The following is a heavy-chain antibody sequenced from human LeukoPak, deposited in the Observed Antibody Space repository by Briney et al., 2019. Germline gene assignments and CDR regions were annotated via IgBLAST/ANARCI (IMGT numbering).Heavy chain of an antibody. CDR1: GGSFRGYY. J-gene: IGHJ6*03. Sequence: SETLSLICAVYGGSFRGYYWSWIRQPAGKGLEWIGRIYTSGSTNYNPSLKSRVTMSVDTSKNQFSLKLSSVTAADTAVYYCARGLNCGGDCYSMGFYYYYYRDVWGKGTTVTVSS. CDR2: IYTSGST. D-gene: IGHD2-21*02. V-gene: IGHV4-59*10. CDR3: ARGLNCGGDCYSMGFYYYYYRDV.